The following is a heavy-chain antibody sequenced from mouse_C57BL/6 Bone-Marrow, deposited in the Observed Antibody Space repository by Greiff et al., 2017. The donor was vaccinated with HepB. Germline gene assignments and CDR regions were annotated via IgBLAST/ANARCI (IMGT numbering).Heavy chain of an antibody. CDR3: ARWGSSTYWYFDV. V-gene: IGHV1-39*01. D-gene: IGHD1-1*01. J-gene: IGHJ1*03. CDR2: INPNYGTT. Sequence: VQLQQSGPELVKPGASVKISCKASGYSFTDYNMNWVKQSNGKSLEWIGVINPNYGTTSYNQKFKGKATLTADKSSSTAYMQLSSLTSEDSAVYFCARWGSSTYWYFDVWGTGTTVTVSS. CDR1: GYSFTDYN.